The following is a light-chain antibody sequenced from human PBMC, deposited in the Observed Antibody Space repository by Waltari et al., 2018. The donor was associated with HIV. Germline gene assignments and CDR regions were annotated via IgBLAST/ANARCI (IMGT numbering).Light chain of an antibody. CDR2: DDS. J-gene: IGLJ1*01. CDR1: RLGYKS. Sequence: SYVLTQPPSVSVAPGQTARITCGGDRLGYKSVPWYQQKPGQAPVLVVYDDSDRPSGIPERLSGSNSGNTATLTISRVEGGDEADYFCQVWDSSSHHYVFGTGTKVTVL. CDR3: QVWDSSSHHYV. V-gene: IGLV3-21*02.